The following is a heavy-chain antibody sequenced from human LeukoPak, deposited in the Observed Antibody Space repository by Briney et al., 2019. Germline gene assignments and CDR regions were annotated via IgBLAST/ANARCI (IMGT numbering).Heavy chain of an antibody. CDR1: GFTFSRYS. V-gene: IGHV3-21*01. CDR3: ARDPPLGSCSTISCPHLDY. D-gene: IGHD2-2*01. J-gene: IGHJ4*02. CDR2: ISNSSSFI. Sequence: PGGSLRLSCAASGFTFSRYSMNWVRQAPGKGLEWVSSISNSSSFIYYADSVKGRFTISRDNAKNSLYLQMNSLRTEDTAVYYCARDPPLGSCSTISCPHLDYWGQGTLVTVSS.